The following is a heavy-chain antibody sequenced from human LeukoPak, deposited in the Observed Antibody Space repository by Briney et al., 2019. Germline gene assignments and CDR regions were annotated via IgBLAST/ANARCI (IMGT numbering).Heavy chain of an antibody. Sequence: ASVKVSCKASGYTFTSYGISWVRQAPGQGLEWMGWISAYNGNTNYAQKLQGRVTMTTDTSTSTAYMELRSLRSDDTAVYYCARDQADTAMARIIDYWGQGTLVTVSS. CDR3: ARDQADTAMARIIDY. CDR1: GYTFTSYG. V-gene: IGHV1-18*01. J-gene: IGHJ4*02. CDR2: ISAYNGNT. D-gene: IGHD5-18*01.